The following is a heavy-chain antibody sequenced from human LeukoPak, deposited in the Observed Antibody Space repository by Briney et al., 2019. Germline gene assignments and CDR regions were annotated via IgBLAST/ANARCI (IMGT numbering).Heavy chain of an antibody. Sequence: GGALRLSCAPSVFTFSSYATNWVRPAPGKGLERVSHIRGSGINTYYADSLQGRFTISRDNSKNPLYLQMNSLRAEDTAVYYCAKEAYDSSGYKFFDLWGRGPLVTVS. J-gene: IGHJ2*01. D-gene: IGHD3-22*01. CDR3: AKEAYDSSGYKFFDL. CDR1: VFTFSSYA. CDR2: IRGSGINT. V-gene: IGHV3-23*01.